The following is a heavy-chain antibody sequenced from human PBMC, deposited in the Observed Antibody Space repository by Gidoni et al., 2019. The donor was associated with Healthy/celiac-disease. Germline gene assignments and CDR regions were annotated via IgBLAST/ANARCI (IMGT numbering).Heavy chain of an antibody. CDR1: GFTFDDSA. D-gene: IGHD2-2*01. Sequence: EVQLVESGGGLVQPGRSLRLSCAASGFTFDDSAMHWVRQAPGKGLEWFSGISWNSGSIGYADSVKGRFTISRDNAKNSLYLQMNSLRAEDTALYYCAKGGCSSTSCDPPPNYYYYYGMDVWGQGTTVTVSS. V-gene: IGHV3-9*01. CDR3: AKGGCSSTSCDPPPNYYYYYGMDV. J-gene: IGHJ6*02. CDR2: ISWNSGSI.